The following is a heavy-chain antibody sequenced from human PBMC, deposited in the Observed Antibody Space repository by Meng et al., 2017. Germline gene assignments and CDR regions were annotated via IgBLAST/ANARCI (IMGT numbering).Heavy chain of an antibody. Sequence: GPLVESGAEVTKAGSSVKVSCKASGGTFSSYDISWVRQAPGQGLEWMGGIIPIFGTANYAQKFQGRVTITADKSTSTAYMELSSLRSEDTAVYYCHSGWYQAGDDYWGQGTLVTVSS. CDR1: GGTFSSYD. CDR2: IIPIFGTA. D-gene: IGHD6-19*01. V-gene: IGHV1-69*06. J-gene: IGHJ4*02. CDR3: HSGWYQAGDDY.